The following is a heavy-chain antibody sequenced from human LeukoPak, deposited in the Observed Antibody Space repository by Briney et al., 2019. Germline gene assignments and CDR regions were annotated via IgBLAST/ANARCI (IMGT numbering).Heavy chain of an antibody. D-gene: IGHD6-13*01. CDR3: ARHVKRRIAAAGTAFDI. Sequence: SETLSLTCAVYGGSFSGYYWSWIRQPPGKGLEWIGEINHSGSTNYNPSLKSRVTISVDTSKNQFSLKLSSVTAADTAVYYCARHVKRRIAAAGTAFDIWGQGTMVTVSS. J-gene: IGHJ3*02. V-gene: IGHV4-34*01. CDR1: GGSFSGYY. CDR2: INHSGST.